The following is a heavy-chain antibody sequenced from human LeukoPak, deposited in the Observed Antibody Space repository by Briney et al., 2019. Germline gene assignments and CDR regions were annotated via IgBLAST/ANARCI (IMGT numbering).Heavy chain of an antibody. J-gene: IGHJ5*02. CDR1: GFTFSSYG. Sequence: GGSLRLSCAASGFTFSSYGMHWVRQAPGKGLEWVAVISYDGSSKYYADSVKGRFTISRDNSKNTLYLQMNSLRAEDTAVYYCARERAAGSCWFDPWGQGTLVTVSS. D-gene: IGHD6-13*01. CDR3: ARERAAGSCWFDP. CDR2: ISYDGSSK. V-gene: IGHV3-30*03.